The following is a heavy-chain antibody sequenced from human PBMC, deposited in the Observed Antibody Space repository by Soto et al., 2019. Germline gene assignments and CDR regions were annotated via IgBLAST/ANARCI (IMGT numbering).Heavy chain of an antibody. CDR3: ARRGLVGATTFDY. J-gene: IGHJ4*02. D-gene: IGHD1-26*01. Sequence: SETLSLTCAVSGGSISSGGYSWSWIRQPPGKGLEGIGYIYHSGSIYYNPSLKSRVTISVDRSKNQFSLKLSSVTAADTAVYYCARRGLVGATTFDYWGQGTLVTVSS. V-gene: IGHV4-30-2*01. CDR1: GGSISSGGYS. CDR2: IYHSGSI.